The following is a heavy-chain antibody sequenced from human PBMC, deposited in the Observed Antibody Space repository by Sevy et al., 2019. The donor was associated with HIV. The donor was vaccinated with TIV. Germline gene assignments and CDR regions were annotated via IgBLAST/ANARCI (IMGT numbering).Heavy chain of an antibody. Sequence: ETLSLICTVSGGSISGSNYYWGWIRQPPGEGLEWIGSIDFSGSAYNNPSLNSRVTISVDTSKNQFYLRLSSVTAADTAVYYCARQDIIVSSSPRSKTLHYWGQGTSVTVSS. V-gene: IGHV4-39*01. J-gene: IGHJ4*02. CDR3: ARQDIIVSSSPRSKTLHY. D-gene: IGHD2-2*01. CDR2: IDFSGSA. CDR1: GGSISGSNYY.